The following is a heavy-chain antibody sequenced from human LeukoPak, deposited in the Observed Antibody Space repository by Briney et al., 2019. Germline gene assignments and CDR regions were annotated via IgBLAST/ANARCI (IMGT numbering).Heavy chain of an antibody. V-gene: IGHV1-69*06. CDR3: ARGIDGYPRGWDAFDI. CDR1: GGTFSSYA. D-gene: IGHD5-24*01. CDR2: IIPIFGTA. J-gene: IGHJ3*02. Sequence: SVKVSCKASGGTFSSYAISWVRQAPGQGLEWMGGIIPIFGTANYAQKFQGRVTITADKSTSTAYMELSSLRSEDTAVYYCARGIDGYPRGWDAFDIWGQGTMVTVSS.